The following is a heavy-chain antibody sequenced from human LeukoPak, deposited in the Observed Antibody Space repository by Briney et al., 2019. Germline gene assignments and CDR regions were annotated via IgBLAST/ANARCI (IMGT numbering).Heavy chain of an antibody. J-gene: IGHJ4*02. Sequence: SQTLSLTCNVSGASISSGTDYWSWIRQPAGKGLEWIGRIYTSGSTKYNPSLKSRVTISIDTSKNQFSLKLTSVTAADTAVYYSARESLGPPYYFDYWGQGTLVTVSS. CDR2: IYTSGST. D-gene: IGHD1-26*01. V-gene: IGHV4-61*02. CDR1: GASISSGTDY. CDR3: ARESLGPPYYFDY.